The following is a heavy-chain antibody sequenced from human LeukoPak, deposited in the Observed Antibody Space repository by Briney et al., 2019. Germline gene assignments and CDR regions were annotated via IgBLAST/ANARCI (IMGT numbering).Heavy chain of an antibody. V-gene: IGHV4-34*01. CDR2: INHSGST. Sequence: ASETLSLTCAVYGWSFSCYYWSWIRQPPGKGLEWIGAINHSGSTNYNPSLKSRVTISVDTSKNQFSLKLSSVTAADTAVYYCARGLGLRWQYFDYWGQGTLVTVSS. CDR1: GWSFSCYY. J-gene: IGHJ4*02. CDR3: ARGLGLRWQYFDY. D-gene: IGHD4-23*01.